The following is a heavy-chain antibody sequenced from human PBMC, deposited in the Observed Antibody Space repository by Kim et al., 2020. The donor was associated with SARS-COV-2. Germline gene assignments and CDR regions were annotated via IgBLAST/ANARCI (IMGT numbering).Heavy chain of an antibody. CDR2: ISSSGSTI. D-gene: IGHD3-22*01. CDR1: GFTFSSYE. CDR3: ARDYYDSSGYQNDY. J-gene: IGHJ4*02. V-gene: IGHV3-48*03. Sequence: GGSLRLSCAASGFTFSSYEMNWVRQAPGKGLEWVSYISSSGSTIYYADSVKGRFTISRDNAKNSLYLQMNSLRAEDTAVYYCARDYYDSSGYQNDYWGQGTLVTVSS.